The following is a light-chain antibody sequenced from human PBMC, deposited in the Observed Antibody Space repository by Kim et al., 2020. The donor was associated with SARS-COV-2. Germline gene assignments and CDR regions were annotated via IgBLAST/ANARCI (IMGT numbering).Light chain of an antibody. CDR2: EVT. Sequence: QSALTQPPSASGSPGQSVTISCIGTSNDIGGYNYVSWYQQHPGKAPKLMIYEVTKRPSGVPDRFSGSKSGNTASLTVSGLQAEDEADYYCSSYAGSNKYVGGTGSKVTVL. CDR1: SNDIGGYNY. CDR3: SSYAGSNKYV. V-gene: IGLV2-8*01. J-gene: IGLJ1*01.